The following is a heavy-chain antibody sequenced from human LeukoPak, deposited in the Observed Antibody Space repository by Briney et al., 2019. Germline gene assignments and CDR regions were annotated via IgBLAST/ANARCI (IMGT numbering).Heavy chain of an antibody. J-gene: IGHJ4*02. V-gene: IGHV1-2*04. CDR2: INPNSGGT. Sequence: GASVKVSCKASGYTFTGYYMHWVRQAPGQGLEWMGWINPNSGGTNYAQKFQGWVTMTRDTSISTAYMELSSLRSEDTAVYYCATSVPYYDSSGYYLLWGQGTLVTVSS. CDR3: ATSVPYYDSSGYYLL. CDR1: GYTFTGYY. D-gene: IGHD3-22*01.